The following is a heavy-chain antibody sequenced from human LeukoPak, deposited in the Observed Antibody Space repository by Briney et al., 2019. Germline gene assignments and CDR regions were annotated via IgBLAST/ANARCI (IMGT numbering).Heavy chain of an antibody. CDR3: ARDLSPRQMDY. D-gene: IGHD1-1*01. V-gene: IGHV3-30-3*01. CDR1: GFTFSSYA. J-gene: IGHJ4*02. CDR2: ISYDGSNK. Sequence: GRSLRLSCAASGFTFSSYAMHWVRQAPGKGLEWVAVISYDGSNKYYADSVKGRFTVSRDNSKNTLFLQMDSLKNDDTAMYYCARDLSPRQMDYWGQGTLITVPA.